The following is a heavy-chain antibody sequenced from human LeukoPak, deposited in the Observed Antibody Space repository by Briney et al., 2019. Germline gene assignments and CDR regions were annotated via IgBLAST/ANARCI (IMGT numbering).Heavy chain of an antibody. CDR3: ARIHDYGGKFDY. V-gene: IGHV3-53*01. D-gene: IGHD4-23*01. Sequence: GGSLRLSCAASGFTVSSNYMSWVRQAPGKGLEWVSVIYSGGSTYYADSVKGRFTISRDNSKNTLYPQMNSLRAEDTAVYYCARIHDYGGKFDYWGQGTLVTVSS. CDR2: IYSGGST. J-gene: IGHJ4*02. CDR1: GFTVSSNY.